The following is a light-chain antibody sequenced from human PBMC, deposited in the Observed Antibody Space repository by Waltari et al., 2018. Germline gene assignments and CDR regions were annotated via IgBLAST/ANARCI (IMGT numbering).Light chain of an antibody. CDR1: QSISKY. J-gene: IGKJ1*01. Sequence: EIVLTQSPGTLSWSPGENATLSCRASQSISKYLVWYQQKPGQAPRLLIYEASIRATGIPDRFSGSGSGTDFSLIISRLEPEDFAVYYCQKYEALPATFGQGTKVEIK. V-gene: IGKV3-20*01. CDR2: EAS. CDR3: QKYEALPAT.